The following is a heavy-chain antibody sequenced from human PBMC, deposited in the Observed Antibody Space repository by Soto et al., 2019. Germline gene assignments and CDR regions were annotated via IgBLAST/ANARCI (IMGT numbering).Heavy chain of an antibody. CDR1: GSSICSSRCY. CDR3: ARRRFYCSAGSCYGFWFDP. CDR2: IYYSGST. J-gene: IGHJ5*02. V-gene: IGHV4-39*01. Sequence: SVSLSLTCTVAGSSICSSRCYLALIRKPPGKGLEWIGSIYYSGSTYYNPSLKSRVTISVDTSKNQLSLKLSSVTAADTAVYYCARRRFYCSAGSCYGFWFDPWGQGT. D-gene: IGHD2-15*01.